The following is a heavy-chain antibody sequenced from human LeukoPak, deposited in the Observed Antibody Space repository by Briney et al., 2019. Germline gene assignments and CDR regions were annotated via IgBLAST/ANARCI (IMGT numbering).Heavy chain of an antibody. Sequence: GASVKVSCKASGYTFTSYGISWVRQAPGQGLEWMGWISAYNGNTNYAQKLQGRVTMTTDTSTSTAYMELRSLRSDDTAVYYCARDVAYYYGPGSYSPFDYWGQGTRVTVSS. CDR3: ARDVAYYYGPGSYSPFDY. CDR1: GYTFTSYG. D-gene: IGHD3-10*01. V-gene: IGHV1-18*01. J-gene: IGHJ4*02. CDR2: ISAYNGNT.